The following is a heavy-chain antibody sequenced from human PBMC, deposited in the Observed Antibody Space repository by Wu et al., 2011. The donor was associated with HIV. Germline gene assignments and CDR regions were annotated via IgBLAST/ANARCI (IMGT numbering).Heavy chain of an antibody. V-gene: IGHV1-46*01. D-gene: IGHD5-18*01. CDR3: ARDTAWKCLLDY. CDR2: INPSGGST. Sequence: ASVKVSCKASGYTFTSDYMHWVRQAPGQGLEWMGIINPSGGSTSYAQKFQGRVTMTRDTSTSTVYMELSSLRSEDTAVYYCARDTAWKCLLDYWGQGTLVTVSS. J-gene: IGHJ4*02. CDR1: GYTFTSDY.